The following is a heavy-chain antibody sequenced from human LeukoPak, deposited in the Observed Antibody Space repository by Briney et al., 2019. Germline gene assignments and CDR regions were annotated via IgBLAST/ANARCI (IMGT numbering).Heavy chain of an antibody. D-gene: IGHD3-10*01. CDR2: IHPKTGVT. Sequence: GASVKVSCKASGYTFTGYYMHWVRQAPGQGLEWMGWIHPKTGVTNYAQRFQGRVTLTRDTSISALYMELTSLTFDDTAVYYCVRENWYYDYWGQGTLVTVSS. CDR1: GYTFTGYY. J-gene: IGHJ4*02. CDR3: VRENWYYDY. V-gene: IGHV1-2*02.